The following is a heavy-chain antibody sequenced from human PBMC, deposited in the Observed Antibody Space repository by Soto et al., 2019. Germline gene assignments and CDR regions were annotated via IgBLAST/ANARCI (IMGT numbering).Heavy chain of an antibody. CDR1: DYTFTNYG. V-gene: IGHV1-18*01. Sequence: QVQLAQSGAEVKKPGASVKVSCKASDYTFTNYGITWLRQAPGQGLEWMGWISAYNDNTNYAQKLQGRVTMTTDTVTSTCHMEMRSLRSDDTGVYYWARGGCLGGSDDYYCRMGVWGQGTTVTVSS. CDR3: ARGGCLGGSDDYYCRMGV. CDR2: ISAYNDNT. J-gene: IGHJ6*02. D-gene: IGHD3-10*01.